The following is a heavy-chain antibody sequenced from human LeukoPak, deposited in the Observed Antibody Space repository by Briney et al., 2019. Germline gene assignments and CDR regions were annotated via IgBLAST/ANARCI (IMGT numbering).Heavy chain of an antibody. D-gene: IGHD3-10*01. Sequence: GGSLGLSCAASGFTFSDYYMSWIRQAPGKGLEWVSYISSSGNIIYFADSVKGRFSISRDNAKNSLYLQMNSLRAEDTAVYYCARVLLGSLTPPDYWGQGTLVTVSS. CDR3: ARVLLGSLTPPDY. CDR2: ISSSGNII. V-gene: IGHV3-11*01. J-gene: IGHJ4*02. CDR1: GFTFSDYY.